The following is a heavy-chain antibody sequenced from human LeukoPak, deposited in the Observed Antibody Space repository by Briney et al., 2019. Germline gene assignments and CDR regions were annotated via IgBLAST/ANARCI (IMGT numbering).Heavy chain of an antibody. V-gene: IGHV3-23*01. CDR3: AKADYGEYGFDS. J-gene: IGHJ4*02. Sequence: GVSLSLFCAASGFTFFSYAMRWVPQAPGKGVEWVSDITNGGKDTYYVDSVKGRFTFSREISKNTLYLHMNSLRADDTAVYYCAKADYGEYGFDSWGQGTLVTVSS. D-gene: IGHD4-17*01. CDR2: ITNGGKDT. CDR1: GFTFFSYA.